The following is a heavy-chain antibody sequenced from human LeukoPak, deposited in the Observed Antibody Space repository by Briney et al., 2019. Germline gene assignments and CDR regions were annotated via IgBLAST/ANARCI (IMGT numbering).Heavy chain of an antibody. D-gene: IGHD2-15*01. CDR2: IYPGDSDI. Sequence: ESLKISCKGSGYSFTSYWIVWVRQMPGKGLEWMGIIYPGDSDIRYSPSFDGRVTISADKSISTAFLQWSSLKASDTAMYFCARQKYVGRLTDYWGQGTLVTVS. V-gene: IGHV5-51*01. J-gene: IGHJ4*02. CDR3: ARQKYVGRLTDY. CDR1: GYSFTSYW.